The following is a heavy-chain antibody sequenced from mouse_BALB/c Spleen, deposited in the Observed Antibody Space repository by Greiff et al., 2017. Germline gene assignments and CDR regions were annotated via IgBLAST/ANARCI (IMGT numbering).Heavy chain of an antibody. Sequence: EVKLVESGGGLVQPGGSLRLSCATSGFTFTDYYMSWVRQPPGKALEWLGFIRNKANGYTTEYSASVKGRFTISRDNSQSILYLQMNTLRAEDSATYYCARDWYFDYWGQGTTLTVSS. J-gene: IGHJ2*01. CDR3: ARDWYFDY. V-gene: IGHV7-3*02. CDR1: GFTFTDYY. CDR2: IRNKANGYTT.